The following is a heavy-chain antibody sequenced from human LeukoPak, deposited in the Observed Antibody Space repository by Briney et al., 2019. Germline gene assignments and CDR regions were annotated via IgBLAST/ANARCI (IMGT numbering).Heavy chain of an antibody. CDR3: ARDSGTTLDY. J-gene: IGHJ4*02. CDR2: ISSSGSTT. V-gene: IGHV3-11*01. Sequence: GGSLRLSCAASGFTFSDYYMNWIRQAPGKGLEWVSYISSSGSTTYYAASVKGRFTISRDNAKNSLYLQMNSLRAEDTAVYYCARDSGTTLDYWGQGTLVTVSS. CDR1: GFTFSDYY. D-gene: IGHD1-1*01.